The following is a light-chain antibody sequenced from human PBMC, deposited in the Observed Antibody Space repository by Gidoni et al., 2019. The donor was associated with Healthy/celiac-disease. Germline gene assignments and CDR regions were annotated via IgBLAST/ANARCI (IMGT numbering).Light chain of an antibody. CDR2: GAS. Sequence: EIVLTQSPGTLSLSPGERATLPCRAMQSVSSSYLAWYQQKPGQAPRLLIYGASSRATGIPDRFSGSGSGTDFTLTISRLEPEDVAVYYCQQYGSSPYTFXQXTKLEIK. V-gene: IGKV3-20*01. CDR3: QQYGSSPYT. J-gene: IGKJ2*01. CDR1: QSVSSSY.